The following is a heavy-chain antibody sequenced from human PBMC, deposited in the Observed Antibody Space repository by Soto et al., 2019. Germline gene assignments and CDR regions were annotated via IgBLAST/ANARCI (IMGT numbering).Heavy chain of an antibody. CDR3: ARHAPGSTFFDY. CDR1: GFTFSSYT. D-gene: IGHD3-10*01. Sequence: GGSLRLSCAASGFTFSSYTMSWVRQAPGKGLEWVSGISGSGVTTYYADSVKGRFTISRDNSENTLYLQMNSLRAEDTALYFCARHAPGSTFFDYWGQGALVTVSS. CDR2: ISGSGVTT. J-gene: IGHJ4*02. V-gene: IGHV3-23*01.